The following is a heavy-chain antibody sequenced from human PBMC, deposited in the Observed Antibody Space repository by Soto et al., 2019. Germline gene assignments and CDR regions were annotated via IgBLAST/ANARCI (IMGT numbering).Heavy chain of an antibody. Sequence: SEPLSLTGTVYVGSFSGHYWSWVREPRGEGLEWLGEINHRGNTNYNPSLKSRVTISVDTSKNQFSLKLSSVTAADTAVYYCAVPYQYCSATSCEDSYYYYGMDVWGQGTTVTVSS. CDR2: INHRGNT. D-gene: IGHD2-2*01. V-gene: IGHV4-34*01. CDR3: AVPYQYCSATSCEDSYYYYGMDV. CDR1: VGSFSGHY. J-gene: IGHJ6*02.